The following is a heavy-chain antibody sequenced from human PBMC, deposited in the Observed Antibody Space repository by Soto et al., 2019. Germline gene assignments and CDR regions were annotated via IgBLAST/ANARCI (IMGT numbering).Heavy chain of an antibody. CDR3: ARVYGGGHDYWYFDL. Sequence: EVQLLESGGGLVQPGGSLRLSCAASGFTFSSYAMTWVRQAPGKGLEWVSGISGGGGSTYYADSVKGRFTISRDNSKNTLYLQMKSLRAEDTAVYYCARVYGGGHDYWYFDLWGRGTLVTVSS. J-gene: IGHJ2*01. CDR2: ISGGGGST. CDR1: GFTFSSYA. D-gene: IGHD3-16*01. V-gene: IGHV3-23*01.